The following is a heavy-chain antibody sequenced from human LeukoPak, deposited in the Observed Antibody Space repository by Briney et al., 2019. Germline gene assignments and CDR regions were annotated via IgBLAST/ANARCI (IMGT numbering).Heavy chain of an antibody. J-gene: IGHJ4*02. CDR1: GYSISSGYY. D-gene: IGHD3-9*01. Sequence: SETLSLTCTVSGYSISSGYYWGWIRPPPGKGLEWIGSIYHSGSTYYNPSLKSRVTISVDTSKNQFYLKLSSVTAADTAVYYCARIPSGVYFDWLQSYFDYWGQGTLVTVSS. V-gene: IGHV4-38-2*02. CDR2: IYHSGST. CDR3: ARIPSGVYFDWLQSYFDY.